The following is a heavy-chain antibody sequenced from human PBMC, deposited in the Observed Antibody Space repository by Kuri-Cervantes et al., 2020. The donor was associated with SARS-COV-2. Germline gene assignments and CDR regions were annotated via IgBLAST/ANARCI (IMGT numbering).Heavy chain of an antibody. CDR1: GGSFSGYY. CDR3: AREGRTAAGTWSYYYYYYMDV. CDR2: INHSGST. Sequence: GSLRLSCAVYGGSFSGYYWSWIRQPPGKGLEWIGEINHSGSTNYNPSLKSRVTISVDTSKNQFSLKLSSVTAADTAVYYCAREGRTAAGTWSYYYYYYMDVWGKGTTVTVSS. D-gene: IGHD6-13*01. V-gene: IGHV4-34*01. J-gene: IGHJ6*03.